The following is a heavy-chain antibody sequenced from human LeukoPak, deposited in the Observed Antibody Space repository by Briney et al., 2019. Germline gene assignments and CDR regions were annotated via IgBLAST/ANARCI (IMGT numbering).Heavy chain of an antibody. CDR3: ARGKVVANKPGQNTWEY. V-gene: IGHV4-4*07. Sequence: SETLSLTCTVSGGSISSYYWNWIRQPAGNGLEWIGRIHTSGSTNYNPSLMNRLTMLLYTSRNQFSLNLSSLTAADTAVYYCARGKVVANKPGQNTWEYWGQGTLVTVSS. CDR1: GGSISSYY. J-gene: IGHJ4*02. CDR2: IHTSGST. D-gene: IGHD5-12*01.